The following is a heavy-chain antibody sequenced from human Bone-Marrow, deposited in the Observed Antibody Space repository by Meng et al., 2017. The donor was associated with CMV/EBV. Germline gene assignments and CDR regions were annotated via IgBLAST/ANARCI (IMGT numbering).Heavy chain of an antibody. CDR3: ARVNRWELNDGNWFDP. J-gene: IGHJ5*02. CDR1: GGTFSSYT. V-gene: IGHV1-69*02. D-gene: IGHD1-26*01. Sequence: SVKVSCKASGGTFSSYTISWVRQAPGQGREWMGRIIPILGIANYAQKFQGRVTITADKSTSTAYMELSILRSEDTAVYDCARVNRWELNDGNWFDPWGQGTLVTVSS. CDR2: IIPILGIA.